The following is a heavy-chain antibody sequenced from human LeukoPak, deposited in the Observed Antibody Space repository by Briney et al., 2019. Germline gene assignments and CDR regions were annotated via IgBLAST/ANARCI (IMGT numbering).Heavy chain of an antibody. Sequence: GGSLRLSCAASGLTFSGYAINWVRQAPGKGLEWVSAISGSGGSTYYADSVKGRFTISRDNSKNTLYLQMNSLRAEDTAVYYCAKVGYCSSTSCPYFDYWGQGTLVTVSS. CDR1: GLTFSGYA. D-gene: IGHD2-2*01. CDR2: ISGSGGST. V-gene: IGHV3-23*01. CDR3: AKVGYCSSTSCPYFDY. J-gene: IGHJ4*02.